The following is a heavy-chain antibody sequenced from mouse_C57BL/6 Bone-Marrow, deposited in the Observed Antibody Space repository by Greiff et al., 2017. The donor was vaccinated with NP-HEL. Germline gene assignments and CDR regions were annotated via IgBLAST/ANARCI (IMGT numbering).Heavy chain of an antibody. J-gene: IGHJ2*01. CDR2: IYPRSGNT. D-gene: IGHD3-3*01. Sequence: VKLMESGAELARPGASVKLSCKASGYTFTSYGISWVKQRTGQGLEWIGEIYPRSGNTYYNEKFKGKATLTADKSSSTAYMELRSLTSEDSAVYFCARQGLWGQGTTLTVSS. V-gene: IGHV1-81*01. CDR3: ARQGL. CDR1: GYTFTSYG.